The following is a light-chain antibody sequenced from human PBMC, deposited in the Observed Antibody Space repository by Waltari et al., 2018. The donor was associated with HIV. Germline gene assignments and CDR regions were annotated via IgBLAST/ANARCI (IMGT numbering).Light chain of an antibody. Sequence: EIVMTQSPATLSVSPGERATISRRASQSVSSNLAWDQQKPGQAPRLLIYRASTRATGIPAMFSGSGSGTEFTLTISSLQSEDFADYYCQQYNNWPLTFGGGTKVEIK. CDR2: RAS. V-gene: IGKV3-15*01. CDR3: QQYNNWPLT. J-gene: IGKJ4*01. CDR1: QSVSSN.